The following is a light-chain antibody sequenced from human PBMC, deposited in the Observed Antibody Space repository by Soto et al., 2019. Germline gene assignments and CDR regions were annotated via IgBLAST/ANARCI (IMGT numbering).Light chain of an antibody. CDR3: QQYGSSRLT. Sequence: EIVLKQSPGTLSLSTGKRATLSCSASQSVSSSYLAWYQQKPGQAPRLLIYGGSSRATGIPDRFSGSGSGTDFTLTISRLEPEDFAVYYCQQYGSSRLTFGQGTKVDIK. V-gene: IGKV3-20*01. J-gene: IGKJ1*01. CDR2: GGS. CDR1: QSVSSSY.